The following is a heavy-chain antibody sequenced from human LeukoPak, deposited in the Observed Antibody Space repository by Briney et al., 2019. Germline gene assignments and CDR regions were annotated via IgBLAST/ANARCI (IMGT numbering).Heavy chain of an antibody. D-gene: IGHD4-23*01. CDR3: ARSAVVMYYFDY. J-gene: IGHJ4*02. V-gene: IGHV4-4*09. Sequence: SETLSLTCTVSGGSISSYYWSWIRQPPGKGLEWIGYIYTSGSTNYNPSLKSRVTISVDTSKNQFSLKLSSVTAADTAVYYCARSAVVMYYFDYRGQGTLVTVSS. CDR1: GGSISSYY. CDR2: IYTSGST.